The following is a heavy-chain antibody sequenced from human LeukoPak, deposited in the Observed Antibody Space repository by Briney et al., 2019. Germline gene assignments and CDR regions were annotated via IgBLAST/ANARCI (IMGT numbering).Heavy chain of an antibody. V-gene: IGHV4-4*07. J-gene: IGHJ4*02. CDR3: ARVAYYYDSSGSSRGYYFDY. CDR2: IYTSGST. Sequence: SETLSLTCTVSSGSINSYYWSWIRQAAGKGLEWIGRIYTSGSTNYNPSLKSRVTISVDKSKNQLSLKLNSVTAADTALYYCARVAYYYDSSGSSRGYYFDYWGQGTLVTVSS. D-gene: IGHD3-22*01. CDR1: SGSINSYY.